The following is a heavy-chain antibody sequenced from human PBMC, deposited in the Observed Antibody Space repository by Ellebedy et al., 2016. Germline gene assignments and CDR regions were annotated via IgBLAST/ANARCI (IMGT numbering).Heavy chain of an antibody. CDR2: INYNGRTT. J-gene: IGHJ2*01. CDR3: VKDIKGWGWYFDV. D-gene: IGHD7-27*01. V-gene: IGHV3-64D*06. CDR1: GFSFSNYA. Sequence: GGSLRLSCSASGFSFSNYAMYWVRQAPGKGLECISIINYNGRTTYYADSVKGRFTISRDNSKNTMYLQMSSLRAEDTAIYYCVKDIKGWGWYFDVWGRGTLVTVSS.